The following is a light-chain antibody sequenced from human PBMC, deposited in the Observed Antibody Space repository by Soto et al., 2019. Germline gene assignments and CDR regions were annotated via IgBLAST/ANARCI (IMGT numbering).Light chain of an antibody. CDR3: QKYDSAPRT. CDR2: GAS. Sequence: DIQMTQSPSSLSAFVGDRVTITCRASEGISDFLAWYQQKPGKVPKLLIHGASTFQSGVPSRFSGSGSGTDLTRTIPSLHPEDVATYYCQKYDSAPRTFGQGTKVELK. V-gene: IGKV1-27*01. J-gene: IGKJ1*01. CDR1: EGISDF.